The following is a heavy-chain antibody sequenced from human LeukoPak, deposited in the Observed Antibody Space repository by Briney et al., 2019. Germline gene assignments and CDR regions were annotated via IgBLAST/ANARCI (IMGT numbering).Heavy chain of an antibody. J-gene: IGHJ4*02. CDR1: GGSISSSSYY. Sequence: SETLSLTCTVSGGSISSSSYYWSWIRQPAGKGLEWIGRIYTSGSTNYNPSLKSRVTMSVDTSKNQFSLKLSSVTAADTAVYYCARDHYGSGSYILDYWGQGTLVTVSS. V-gene: IGHV4-61*02. D-gene: IGHD3-10*01. CDR2: IYTSGST. CDR3: ARDHYGSGSYILDY.